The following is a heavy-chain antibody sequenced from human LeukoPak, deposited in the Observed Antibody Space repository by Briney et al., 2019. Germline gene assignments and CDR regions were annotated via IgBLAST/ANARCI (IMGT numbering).Heavy chain of an antibody. Sequence: PGGSLRLSCAASGFTFSSYWMHWVRQAPGKGLVWVSRINSDGSSTSYADSVKGRFTISRDNAKNTLYLQMNGLRAEDTAVYYCARGYGSSRGWYWGQGTLVTVSS. CDR3: ARGYGSSRGWY. J-gene: IGHJ4*02. V-gene: IGHV3-74*01. CDR1: GFTFSSYW. CDR2: INSDGSST. D-gene: IGHD6-6*01.